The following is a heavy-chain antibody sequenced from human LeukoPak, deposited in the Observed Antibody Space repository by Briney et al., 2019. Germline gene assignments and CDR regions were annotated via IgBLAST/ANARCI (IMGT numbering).Heavy chain of an antibody. V-gene: IGHV4-59*01. CDR3: ASGPYPAAGTDHQFDY. D-gene: IGHD6-13*01. J-gene: IGHJ4*02. CDR1: GASISSYY. Sequence: PSETLSLTCTVSGASISSYYWSWIRQPPGKGLEWIGYIYYSGSTNYNPTHYNPSLKSRVTISVDTSKTHFSLKLSSVTAADTAVYYCASGPYPAAGTDHQFDYWGPGTLVTVSS. CDR2: IYYSGST.